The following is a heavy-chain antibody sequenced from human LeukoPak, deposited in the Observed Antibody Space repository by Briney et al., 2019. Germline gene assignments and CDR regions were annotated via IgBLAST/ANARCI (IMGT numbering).Heavy chain of an antibody. Sequence: SETLSLTCAVYGGSFSGYYWSWIRQPPGKGLEWIGEINHSGSTNYNPSLKSRVTISVDTSKNQFSLKLSSVTAADTAVYYCATLYYYDSSQGEDFQHWGQGTLVTVSS. CDR2: INHSGST. CDR1: GGSFSGYY. J-gene: IGHJ1*01. CDR3: ATLYYYDSSQGEDFQH. V-gene: IGHV4-34*01. D-gene: IGHD3-22*01.